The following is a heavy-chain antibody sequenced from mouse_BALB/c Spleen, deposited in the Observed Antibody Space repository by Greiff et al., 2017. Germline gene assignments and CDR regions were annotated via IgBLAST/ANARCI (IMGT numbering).Heavy chain of an antibody. CDR1: GFTFTSFG. CDR2: ISSGSSTI. J-gene: IGHJ4*01. Sequence: EVKLVESGGGLVQPGGSRKLSCAASGFTFTSFGMHWVRQAPEKGLEWVAYISSGSSTIYYEDTVKGRFTISRDKPTNTLFLQMTSLRSEDTAMYYFARYEDGYVKAYWGQGTSVTVSS. CDR3: ARYEDGYVKAY. V-gene: IGHV5-17*02. D-gene: IGHD2-12*01.